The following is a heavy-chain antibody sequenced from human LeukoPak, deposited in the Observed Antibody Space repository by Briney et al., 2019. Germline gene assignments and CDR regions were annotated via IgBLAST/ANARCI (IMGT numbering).Heavy chain of an antibody. J-gene: IGHJ4*02. D-gene: IGHD1-7*01. CDR2: ISYDGSNK. Sequence: PGGSLRLSCAASGFTFSSYAMHWVHQAPGKGLEWVAVISYDGSNKYYADSVKGRFTISRDNAKSTLYLQMNSLRAEDTALYYCAKLAGRTSDVDYWGQGTLVTVSS. V-gene: IGHV3-30-3*02. CDR1: GFTFSSYA. CDR3: AKLAGRTSDVDY.